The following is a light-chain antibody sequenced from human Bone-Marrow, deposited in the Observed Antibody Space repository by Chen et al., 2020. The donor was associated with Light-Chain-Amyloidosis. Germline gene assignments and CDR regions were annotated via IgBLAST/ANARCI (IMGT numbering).Light chain of an antibody. J-gene: IGKJ5*01. CDR1: QNIRSY. Sequence: DIQMTQSPSSLSASVGDRVTITCRASQNIRSYLNWYQQKPGKAPKLLINTASSLQSGVPSRFSGSGSGTDITLTISSLQPEDFASYFCQQSYTTPITFGQGTRLEIK. V-gene: IGKV1-39*01. CDR2: TAS. CDR3: QQSYTTPIT.